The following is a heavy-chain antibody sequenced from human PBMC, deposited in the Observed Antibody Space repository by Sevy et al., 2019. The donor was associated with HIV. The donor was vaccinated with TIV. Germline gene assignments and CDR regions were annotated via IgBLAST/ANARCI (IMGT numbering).Heavy chain of an antibody. CDR2: ISSSSSYI. V-gene: IGHV3-21*01. CDR3: AIDAPSYELSSSSPFDF. D-gene: IGHD6-6*01. J-gene: IGHJ4*02. Sequence: GGSLRLSCAASGYTFSSYSMNWVRQAPGKGLEWVSSISSSSSYIYYADSVKGRFTISRDNAKNSLYLQMNSLRAEDTAVYYCAIDAPSYELSSSSPFDFWCQGTLVTVSS. CDR1: GYTFSSYS.